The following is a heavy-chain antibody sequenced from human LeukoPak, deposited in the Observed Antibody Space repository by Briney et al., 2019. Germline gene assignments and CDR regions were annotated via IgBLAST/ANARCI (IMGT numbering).Heavy chain of an antibody. CDR1: GFTFCGYG. V-gene: IGHV3-30*03. J-gene: IGHJ4*02. D-gene: IGHD5-12*01. CDR2: ISYDGSNK. Sequence: GGSLRLSCAASGFTFCGYGMYWVRQAPGKGLEWVAVISYDGSNKYYADSVKGRFTISRDNSKDTLYLQMNSLRAEDTAVYYCARNENSGWGYFDYWGQGTLVTVSS. CDR3: ARNENSGWGYFDY.